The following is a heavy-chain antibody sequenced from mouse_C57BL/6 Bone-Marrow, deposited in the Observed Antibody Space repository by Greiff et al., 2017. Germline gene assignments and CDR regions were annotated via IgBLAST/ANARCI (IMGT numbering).Heavy chain of an antibody. CDR1: GFNIKDDY. CDR3: TCYYGYAMDY. D-gene: IGHD1-1*01. CDR2: IDPENGDT. V-gene: IGHV14-4*01. J-gene: IGHJ4*01. Sequence: EVQLQQSGAELVRPGASVKLSCTASGFNIKDDYMHWVKQRPEQGLEWIGWIDPENGDTEYASKFQGKATITADTYSNTAYLQLSSLTSEDTAVYYCTCYYGYAMDYWGQGTSVTVSS.